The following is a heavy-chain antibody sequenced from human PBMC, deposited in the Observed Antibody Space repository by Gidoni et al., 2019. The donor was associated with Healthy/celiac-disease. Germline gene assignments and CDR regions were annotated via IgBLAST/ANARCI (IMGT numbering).Heavy chain of an antibody. CDR2: IYWNDDK. J-gene: IGHJ4*02. Sequence: QITLKESGPTLVKPTQTLTLTCTFSGFSLSTSGVGVGWIRQPPGKALEWLALIYWNDDKRYSPSLKSRLTITKDTSKNQVVLTMTNMDPVDTATYYCAHASKLDYGGNSKHYYFDYWGQGTLVTVSS. CDR3: AHASKLDYGGNSKHYYFDY. D-gene: IGHD4-17*01. V-gene: IGHV2-5*01. CDR1: GFSLSTSGVG.